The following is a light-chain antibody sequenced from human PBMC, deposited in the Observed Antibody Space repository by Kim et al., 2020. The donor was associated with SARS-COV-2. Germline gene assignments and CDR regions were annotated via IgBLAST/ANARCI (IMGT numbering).Light chain of an antibody. J-gene: IGKJ4*01. CDR3: QQRSSWPLT. CDR2: DAS. Sequence: LSLGESATLSRTASQSVRSYLVWYQQKRGQAPRLLIYDASNRATGIPVRFSGSGSGTDFTLTISSLEPEDFAVYYCQQRSSWPLTFGGGTKVDIK. V-gene: IGKV3-11*01. CDR1: QSVRSY.